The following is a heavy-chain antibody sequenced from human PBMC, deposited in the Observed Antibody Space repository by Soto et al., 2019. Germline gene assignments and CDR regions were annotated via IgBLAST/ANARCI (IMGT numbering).Heavy chain of an antibody. CDR3: ARDLDSSGYYYGVGAFAI. J-gene: IGHJ3*02. Sequence: SETLSLTCTVSGGSISGSNSFWDWIRQSPGKELEWIGYIYYSGRTYYNPSLKSRVTISVDTSKNQFSLKLSSVTAADTAVYYCARDLDSSGYYYGVGAFAIWGQGTMVTVSS. CDR2: IYYSGRT. V-gene: IGHV4-39*07. D-gene: IGHD3-22*01. CDR1: GGSISGSNSF.